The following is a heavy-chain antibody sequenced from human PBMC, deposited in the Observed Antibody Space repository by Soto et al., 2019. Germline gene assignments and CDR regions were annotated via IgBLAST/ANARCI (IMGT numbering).Heavy chain of an antibody. Sequence: QVQLVQSGAEVKKPGASVKVSCKASGYTFTGYYMHWVRQAPGQGLEWMGWINPNSGGTNYAQKLQGRVTMTRETSISTAYRELNRLRSDDTAVYYCARDLRPAYYDFWSGYYTDYYYYGMDVWGQGTTVTVSS. V-gene: IGHV1-2*02. CDR1: GYTFTGYY. CDR3: ARDLRPAYYDFWSGYYTDYYYYGMDV. CDR2: INPNSGGT. D-gene: IGHD3-3*01. J-gene: IGHJ6*02.